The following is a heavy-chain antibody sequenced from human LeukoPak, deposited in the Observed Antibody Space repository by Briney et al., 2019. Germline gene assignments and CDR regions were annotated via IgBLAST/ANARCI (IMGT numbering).Heavy chain of an antibody. J-gene: IGHJ4*02. CDR3: ARNLRRVTIFGVVRLAPVY. D-gene: IGHD3-3*01. CDR1: GYTFTSYY. V-gene: IGHV1-46*01. CDR2: INPSGGST. Sequence: ASVKVSCKASGYTFTSYYMHWVRQAPGQGLEWMGIINPSGGSTSYAQKFQGRVTMTRDTSTGTVYMELSSLRAEDTGVYYCARNLRRVTIFGVVRLAPVYWGQGTLVTVSS.